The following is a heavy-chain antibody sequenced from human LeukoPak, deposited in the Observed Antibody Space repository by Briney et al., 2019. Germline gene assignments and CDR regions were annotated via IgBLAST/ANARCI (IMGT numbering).Heavy chain of an antibody. CDR2: ISGSGGST. CDR3: AKNGGSSWPAYYFDY. V-gene: IGHV3-23*01. D-gene: IGHD6-13*01. J-gene: IGHJ4*02. CDR1: GGSFSGYS. Sequence: ETLSLTCAVYGGSFSGYSWSWIRQPPGKGLEWVSAISGSGGSTYYADSVRGRFTISRDNSKNTLYLQMNSLRAEDTAVYYCAKNGGSSWPAYYFDYWGQGTLVTVSS.